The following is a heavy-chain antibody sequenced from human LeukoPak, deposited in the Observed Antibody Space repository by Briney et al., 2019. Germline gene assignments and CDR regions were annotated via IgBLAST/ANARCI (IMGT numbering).Heavy chain of an antibody. J-gene: IGHJ4*02. CDR1: GFTFTSHS. CDR3: ASAPKFLEDY. Sequence: GGSLRHSCAASGFTFTSHSMNWVRQAPGNGLEWVSSISSSSSYIYYADSVKGRFTISRDNAKNSLYLKMNSLRAEDTAVYYCASAPKFLEDYWGQGTLVTVSS. V-gene: IGHV3-21*01. CDR2: ISSSSSYI. D-gene: IGHD3-3*01.